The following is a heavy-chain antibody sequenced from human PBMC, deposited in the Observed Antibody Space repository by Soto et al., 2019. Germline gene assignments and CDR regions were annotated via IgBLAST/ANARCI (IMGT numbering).Heavy chain of an antibody. J-gene: IGHJ3*02. CDR1: GYTFTSYG. D-gene: IGHD2-21*02. Sequence: QVQLVQFGAEVKKPGASVKVSCKTSGYTFTSYGINWVRQAPGQGLEWIGWITAYNGNTNYAQKFQGRVTMTTDTSTSTTYMELTSLRSDDTAVYYCGRDSVVVTATPHCAFDIWRQGTMVTVSS. V-gene: IGHV1-18*04. CDR2: ITAYNGNT. CDR3: GRDSVVVTATPHCAFDI.